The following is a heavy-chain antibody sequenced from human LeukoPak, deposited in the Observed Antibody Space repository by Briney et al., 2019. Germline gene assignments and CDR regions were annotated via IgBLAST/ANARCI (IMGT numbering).Heavy chain of an antibody. D-gene: IGHD2-2*01. CDR3: AKGYCSSTSCSGDY. V-gene: IGHV3-9*03. J-gene: IGHJ4*02. CDR1: GFTFDDYA. Sequence: GGSLRLSCAASGFTFDDYAMHWVRQAPGKGLEWVSGIRWNSGSIAYADSVKGRFTISRDNAKNSLYLQMNSLRAEDMALYYCAKGYCSSTSCSGDYWGQGTLVTVSS. CDR2: IRWNSGSI.